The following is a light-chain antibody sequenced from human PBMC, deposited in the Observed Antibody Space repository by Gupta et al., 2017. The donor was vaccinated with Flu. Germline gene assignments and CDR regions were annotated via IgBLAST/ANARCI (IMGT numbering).Light chain of an antibody. V-gene: IGKV1-5*03. CDR3: QQYYFWYT. CDR2: EAS. Sequence: DIQMTQSPSTLSASIGDTVTITCRDSQNINRWLVWYQQKPGKAPKLMIYEASMVETGVTSRFTGSGDGKEFTLTSSRLQHDDCANYYCQQYYFWYTFGQGTXLEIK. J-gene: IGKJ2*01. CDR1: QNINRW.